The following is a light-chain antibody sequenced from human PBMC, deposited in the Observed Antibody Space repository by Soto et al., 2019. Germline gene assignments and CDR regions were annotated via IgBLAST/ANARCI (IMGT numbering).Light chain of an antibody. CDR2: DAS. CDR1: QRLSSRN. J-gene: IGKJ1*01. Sequence: VLTQSPCTLSLRPWPRATLSSKSSQRLSSRNLAWYQQKPGQAPRLLMYDASTRATGIPDRFSGSGSGTDFTLIISRLEPEDFAVYYCQQYGDSLLTFGQGTKADI. V-gene: IGKV3-20*01. CDR3: QQYGDSLLT.